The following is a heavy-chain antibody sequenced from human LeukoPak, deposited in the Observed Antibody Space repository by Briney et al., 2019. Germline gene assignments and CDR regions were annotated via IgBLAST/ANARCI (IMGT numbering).Heavy chain of an antibody. Sequence: SETLSLTCTVSGGSISSSNYYWGWIRQPPGKGREWIGSIHYSGTIFYNPSLKSRATISVDTSKNQSSLKLSSVTAADTAVYYCAAEGSRENDAFDIWGQGTMVTVSS. J-gene: IGHJ3*02. CDR1: GGSISSSNYY. V-gene: IGHV4-39*01. D-gene: IGHD3-10*01. CDR3: AAEGSRENDAFDI. CDR2: IHYSGTI.